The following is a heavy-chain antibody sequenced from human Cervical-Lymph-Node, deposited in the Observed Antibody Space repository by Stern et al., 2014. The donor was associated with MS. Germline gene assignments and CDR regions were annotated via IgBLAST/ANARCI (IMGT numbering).Heavy chain of an antibody. CDR2: IYYSGYT. D-gene: IGHD1/OR15-1a*01. CDR3: ARTTGTDNLDY. Sequence: QLQLQESGPGLVKPSETLSLTCTVSGGSISSYYWSWIRQPPGKGLEWIGYIYYSGYTNYNPSLQSRVTISVDTSKNQLSLKLSSVTAAYTAVYYCARTTGTDNLDYWGQGTLVTVS. CDR1: GGSISSYY. J-gene: IGHJ4*02. V-gene: IGHV4-59*01.